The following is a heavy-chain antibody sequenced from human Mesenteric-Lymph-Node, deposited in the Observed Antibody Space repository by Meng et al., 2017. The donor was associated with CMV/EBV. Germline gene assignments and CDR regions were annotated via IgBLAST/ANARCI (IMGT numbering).Heavy chain of an antibody. J-gene: IGHJ3*02. CDR2: INHSGST. CDR1: GGSVTSYY. V-gene: IGHV4-34*01. CDR3: ARGDYYDKYVFDI. Sequence: SETLSLTCTVSGGSVTSYYWSWIRQPPGKGLEWIGEINHSGSTNYNPSLKSRVTISVDTSKNQFSLKLSSVTAADTAVYYCARGDYYDKYVFDIWGQGTMVTVSS. D-gene: IGHD3-22*01.